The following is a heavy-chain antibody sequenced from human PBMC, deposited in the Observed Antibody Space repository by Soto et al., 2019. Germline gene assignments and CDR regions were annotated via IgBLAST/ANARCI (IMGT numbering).Heavy chain of an antibody. D-gene: IGHD6-13*01. CDR3: ARYSSNWFQTEGMDV. Sequence: SETLSLTCTVSGGSISTYYWSWIRQPAGKGLEWIGRIDTSGNTNYNPSLKSRVTMSVDTSKKQFSLKLTSATAADTAVYYCARYSSNWFQTEGMDVWGQGTTVTVSS. V-gene: IGHV4-4*07. CDR1: GGSISTYY. J-gene: IGHJ6*02. CDR2: IDTSGNT.